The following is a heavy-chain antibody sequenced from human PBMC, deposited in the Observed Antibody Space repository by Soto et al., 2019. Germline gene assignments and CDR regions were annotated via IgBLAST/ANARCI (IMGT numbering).Heavy chain of an antibody. V-gene: IGHV3-30*18. CDR1: GFTFSSYG. Sequence: GSLRLSCAASGFTFSSYGMHWVRQAPGKGLEWVAVISYDGSNKYYADSVKGRFTISRDNSKNTLYLQMNSLRAEDTAVYYCAKRATMIVVAFDAFDIWGQGTMVTVSS. CDR2: ISYDGSNK. CDR3: AKRATMIVVAFDAFDI. D-gene: IGHD3-22*01. J-gene: IGHJ3*02.